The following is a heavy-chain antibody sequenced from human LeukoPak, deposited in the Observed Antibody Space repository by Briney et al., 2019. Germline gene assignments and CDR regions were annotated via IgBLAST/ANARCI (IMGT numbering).Heavy chain of an antibody. D-gene: IGHD3-10*01. Sequence: ASVKVSCTASGGTFSSYAISWVRQAPGQGLEWMGRIITIVGTANYAQKFQGRVTITTDESTSTAYLELSSLRSEDTAVYYCARDEGYGSGSYYNDYYYYYMDVWGKGTTVTVSS. V-gene: IGHV1-69*05. CDR1: GGTFSSYA. CDR2: IITIVGTA. J-gene: IGHJ6*03. CDR3: ARDEGYGSGSYYNDYYYYYMDV.